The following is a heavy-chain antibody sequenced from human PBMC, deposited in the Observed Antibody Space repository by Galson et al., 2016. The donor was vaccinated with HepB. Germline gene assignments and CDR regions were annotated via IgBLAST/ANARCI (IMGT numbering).Heavy chain of an antibody. D-gene: IGHD1-7*01. CDR2: IYPGDSDT. CDR3: ARGTYGRVKVGFYFDY. CDR1: GDNSNTYW. Sequence: QSGAEVKEPGQSLKISCKGSGDNSNTYWVGWVRQLPGKGLEWMGVIYPGDSDTRYSPSFEGQVTISVDKSNSTAYLQWSSLKASDTAMYYGARGTYGRVKVGFYFDYWGQGTLVTVSS. V-gene: IGHV5-51*01. J-gene: IGHJ4*02.